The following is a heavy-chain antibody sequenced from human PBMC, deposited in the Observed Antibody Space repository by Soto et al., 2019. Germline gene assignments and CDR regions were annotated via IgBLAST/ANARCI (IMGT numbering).Heavy chain of an antibody. CDR2: IKQDGSEK. J-gene: IGHJ4*02. V-gene: IGHV3-7*01. D-gene: IGHD2-2*01. CDR3: AKNNRYCSSSNCFVFDY. Sequence: EVQLVESGGGLVQPGRSLRLSCAASRFTFSGYWMSWVRQAPGKGLEWVANIKQDGSEKYYVDSVKGRFTISRDDAKNSLYLLMNSPRAEDTAVYYCAKNNRYCSSSNCFVFDYWGQGTLVTVSS. CDR1: RFTFSGYW.